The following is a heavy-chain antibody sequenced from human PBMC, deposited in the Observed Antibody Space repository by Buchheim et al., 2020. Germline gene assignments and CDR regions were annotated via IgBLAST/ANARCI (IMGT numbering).Heavy chain of an antibody. CDR2: ISYDGSNK. CDR3: AREKQWLDYYYYGMDV. J-gene: IGHJ6*02. Sequence: QVQLVESGGGVVQPGRSLRLSCAASGFTFSSYAMHWVRQAPGKGLEWVAVISYDGSNKYYADSVKGRFTISRDNSKNTLYLQMNSLRAEDTAVYYCAREKQWLDYYYYGMDVWGQGTT. CDR1: GFTFSSYA. V-gene: IGHV3-30-3*01. D-gene: IGHD6-19*01.